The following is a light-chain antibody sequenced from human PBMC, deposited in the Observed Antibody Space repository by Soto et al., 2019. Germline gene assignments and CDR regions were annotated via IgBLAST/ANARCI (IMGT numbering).Light chain of an antibody. Sequence: VLTKSPATLSLSTGERATLSCRASESVGRYLAWYRQIPGQAPRLLIYDASNRATGVPDRFSGGGSGTDFTLTISSLEPEDFALYYCQQRSNLPPTFGQGTRLEI. CDR3: QQRSNLPPT. CDR2: DAS. V-gene: IGKV3-11*01. J-gene: IGKJ5*01. CDR1: ESVGRY.